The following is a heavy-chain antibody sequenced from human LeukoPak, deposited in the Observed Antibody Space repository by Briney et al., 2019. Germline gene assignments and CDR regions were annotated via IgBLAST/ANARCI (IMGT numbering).Heavy chain of an antibody. CDR2: VHYSGTT. J-gene: IGHJ4*02. CDR1: EGFITNYY. Sequence: SETLSLTCTVSEGFITNYYWSWVRQPPGKGLEFIGYVHYSGTTNYNPSLRSRVTISIDTSKKHFFLKLNSVTAADTAVYYCATGYGDFRVEGRYFYSWGQGTLVTVSS. D-gene: IGHD4-17*01. V-gene: IGHV4-59*01. CDR3: ATGYGDFRVEGRYFYS.